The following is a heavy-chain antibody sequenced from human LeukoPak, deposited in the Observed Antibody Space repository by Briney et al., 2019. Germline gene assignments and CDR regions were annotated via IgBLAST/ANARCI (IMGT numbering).Heavy chain of an antibody. D-gene: IGHD6-13*01. J-gene: IGHJ4*02. CDR3: ARYSNSWPSLFDY. CDR1: GFSFADYT. Sequence: GGSLRLSCAASGFSFADYTMHWVRQAPGKGLGWVSLINWDGGRTYCADSVKGRFAISRDNSKSSLYMQMNSLRPEDTALYYCARYSNSWPSLFDYWGQGTLVTVSS. V-gene: IGHV3-43*01. CDR2: INWDGGRT.